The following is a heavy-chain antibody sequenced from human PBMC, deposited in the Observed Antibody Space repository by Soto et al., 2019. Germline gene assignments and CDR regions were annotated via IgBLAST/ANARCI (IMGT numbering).Heavy chain of an antibody. V-gene: IGHV1-69*01. D-gene: IGHD1-7*01. CDR1: GGTSRGYP. CDR3: ATLGGTGTTSATDY. Sequence: QLQRVQSGAGLQKPGSSVKVSCKASGGTSRGYPISWVRRAPGQGLGWMGGIIPIFGTANYAQKFQGRVTITADESTSTAYMELSSLRSEDTAVYYCATLGGTGTTSATDYWGQGTLVTVSS. CDR2: IIPIFGTA. J-gene: IGHJ4*02.